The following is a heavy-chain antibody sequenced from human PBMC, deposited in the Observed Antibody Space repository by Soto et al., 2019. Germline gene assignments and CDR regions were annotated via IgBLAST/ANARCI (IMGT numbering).Heavy chain of an antibody. D-gene: IGHD3-22*01. J-gene: IGHJ4*02. CDR1: GGSISSGDYY. V-gene: IGHV4-30-4*01. Sequence: QVQLQESGPGLVKPSQTLSLTCTVSGGSISSGDYYWCWIRQPPGKGLEWIGYIYYSGSTYYNPSLKSRVTISVDTSKNQFSLKLSSVTAADTAVYYCARGGYYYDSSGYYRNDYWGQGTLVTVSS. CDR3: ARGGYYYDSSGYYRNDY. CDR2: IYYSGST.